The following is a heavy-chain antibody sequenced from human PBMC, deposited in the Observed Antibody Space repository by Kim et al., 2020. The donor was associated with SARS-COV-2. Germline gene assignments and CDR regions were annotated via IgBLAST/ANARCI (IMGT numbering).Heavy chain of an antibody. CDR2: FDPEDGET. D-gene: IGHD3-22*01. CDR3: ATAPAXYYXXSGYXXXYYYGXXX. Sequence: ASVKVSCKVSGYTLTELSMHWVRQAPGKGLEWMGGFDPEDGETIYAQKFQGRVTMTEDTSTDTAYMELSSLRSEDTAVYYCATAPAXYYXXSGYXXXYYYGXXXWGQGX. J-gene: IGHJ6*02. CDR1: GYTLTELS. V-gene: IGHV1-24*01.